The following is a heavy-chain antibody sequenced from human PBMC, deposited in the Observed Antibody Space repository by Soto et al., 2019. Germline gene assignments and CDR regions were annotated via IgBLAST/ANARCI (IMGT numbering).Heavy chain of an antibody. V-gene: IGHV3-49*03. CDR2: IRSKAYGGTT. J-gene: IGHJ1*01. Sequence: GGSLRLSCTASGFTFGDYAMSWFRQAPGKGLEWVGFIRSKAYGGTTEYAASVKGRFTISRDDSKSIAYLQMNSLKTEDTAVYYCTSSNDYGDYVHQHWGQGTLVTVSS. CDR3: TSSNDYGDYVHQH. D-gene: IGHD4-17*01. CDR1: GFTFGDYA.